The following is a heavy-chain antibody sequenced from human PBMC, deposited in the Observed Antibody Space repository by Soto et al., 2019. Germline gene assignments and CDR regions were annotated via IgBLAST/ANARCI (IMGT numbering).Heavy chain of an antibody. Sequence: SVMVSCKASGGTFSSYAIGWVRQAPGQGLEWMGGIIPIFGTANYAQKFQGRVTITADESTSTAYMELSSLRSEDTAVYYCARAQSDTIVVVPAAYGMDVWGQGTTVTVSS. CDR3: ARAQSDTIVVVPAAYGMDV. CDR1: GGTFSSYA. CDR2: IIPIFGTA. V-gene: IGHV1-69*13. D-gene: IGHD2-2*01. J-gene: IGHJ6*02.